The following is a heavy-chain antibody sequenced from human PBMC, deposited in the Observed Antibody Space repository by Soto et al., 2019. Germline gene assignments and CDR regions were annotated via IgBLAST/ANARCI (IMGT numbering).Heavy chain of an antibody. V-gene: IGHV3-23*01. D-gene: IGHD2-2*01. Sequence: EVKLLESGGGLVPPGASARLSCITSGFIFDNYAMSWVRQSPGRGLEWVAAISGSGHGTVYTQSVQGRFIISRDNSRNTLYLQMNSLRVEDTAVYYCAKDRYQLLSTVGYYFDYWGQGTPVTVSS. J-gene: IGHJ4*02. CDR2: ISGSGHGT. CDR3: AKDRYQLLSTVGYYFDY. CDR1: GFIFDNYA.